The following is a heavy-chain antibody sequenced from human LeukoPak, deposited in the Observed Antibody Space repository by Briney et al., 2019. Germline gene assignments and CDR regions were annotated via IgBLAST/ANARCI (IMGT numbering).Heavy chain of an antibody. J-gene: IGHJ3*02. Sequence: SETLSLTCAVYDGSLSGYYWSWIRQSPGKGLEWIGEINHSGTTIYNPSLTSRVTISVDTSKNQFSLKLSSVTAADTAVYYCARHDLAWDAFDIWGQGTMVTVSS. V-gene: IGHV4-34*01. CDR3: ARHDLAWDAFDI. CDR2: INHSGTT. CDR1: DGSLSGYY.